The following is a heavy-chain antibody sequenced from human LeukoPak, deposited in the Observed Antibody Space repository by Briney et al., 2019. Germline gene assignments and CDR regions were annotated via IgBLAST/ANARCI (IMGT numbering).Heavy chain of an antibody. Sequence: GGSLRLSCAASGFTFSSYGMHWVRQAPGKGLEWVAVISYDGSNKYYADSAKGRFTISRDNSKNTLYLQMNSLRAEDTAVYYCAKDNGGGSYFDYWGQGTLVTVSS. CDR2: ISYDGSNK. J-gene: IGHJ4*02. CDR1: GFTFSSYG. V-gene: IGHV3-30*18. D-gene: IGHD1-26*01. CDR3: AKDNGGGSYFDY.